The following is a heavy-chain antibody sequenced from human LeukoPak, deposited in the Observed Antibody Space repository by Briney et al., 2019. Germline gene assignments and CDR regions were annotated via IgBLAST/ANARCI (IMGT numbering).Heavy chain of an antibody. Sequence: SETLSLTCVVSGASISSYYWSWIRQAAGRGLEWIGRIYASGSTNYNPSLKSRVTMSVDTSKNQFSLKLSSVTAADTAVYYCARSGHYYDSTSYYSPSDYWGQGTLVTVSS. J-gene: IGHJ4*02. D-gene: IGHD3-22*01. V-gene: IGHV4-4*07. CDR1: GASISSYY. CDR3: ARSGHYYDSTSYYSPSDY. CDR2: IYASGST.